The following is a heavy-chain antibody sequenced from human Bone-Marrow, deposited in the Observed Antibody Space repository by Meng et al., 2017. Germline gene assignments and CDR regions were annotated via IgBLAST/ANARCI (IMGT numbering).Heavy chain of an antibody. CDR3: ARGIPGIAAAGPEYYYYYGMDV. D-gene: IGHD6-13*01. J-gene: IGHJ6*02. CDR2: ISYDGSNK. Sequence: GGSLRLSCAASGFTFSSYAMHWVRQAPGKGLEWVAVISYDGSNKYYADSVKGRFTISRDNSKNTLYLQMNSLRAEDTAVYYCARGIPGIAAAGPEYYYYYGMDVWGQGTTVTVSS. CDR1: GFTFSSYA. V-gene: IGHV3-30*01.